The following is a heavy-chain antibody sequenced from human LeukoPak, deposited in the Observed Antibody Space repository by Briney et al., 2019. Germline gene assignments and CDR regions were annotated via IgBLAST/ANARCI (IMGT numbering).Heavy chain of an antibody. CDR1: GFTFDDYG. CDR3: AKGKSSGWYLVWFDP. D-gene: IGHD6-19*01. V-gene: IGHV3-23*01. Sequence: GGSLRLSCAASGFTFDDYGMSWVRQAPGKGLEWVSAISGSGGSTYYADSVKGRFTISRDNSKNTLYLQMNSLRAEDTAVYYCAKGKSSGWYLVWFDPWGQGTLVTVSS. J-gene: IGHJ5*02. CDR2: ISGSGGST.